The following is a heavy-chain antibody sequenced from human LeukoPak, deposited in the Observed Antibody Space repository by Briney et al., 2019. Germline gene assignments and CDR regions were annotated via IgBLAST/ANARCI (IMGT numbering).Heavy chain of an antibody. J-gene: IGHJ6*03. D-gene: IGHD3-10*01. CDR2: IYSGGST. CDR1: GFTVSSYY. V-gene: IGHV3-53*01. Sequence: GGSLRLSCAASGFTVSSYYMSWVRQAPGKGLEWVSVIYSGGSTYYAASVKGRFTIFRDNTDNTPYFQKNSLRTADETVDYCGRWGPAVRGSYYYYMDVWGKGTTVTISS. CDR3: GRWGPAVRGSYYYYMDV.